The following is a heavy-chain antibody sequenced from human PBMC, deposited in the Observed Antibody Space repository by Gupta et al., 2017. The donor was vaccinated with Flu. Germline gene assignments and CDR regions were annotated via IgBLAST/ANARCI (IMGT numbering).Heavy chain of an antibody. J-gene: IGHJ4*02. D-gene: IGHD5-12*01. Sequence: EVQLEQSGAEVKKPGESLKISCQGSAYIFTSYWIAWVRQMPGKGLEWMGSVYPGDSDTKYSPSFQGQVTISADKSISTAYLQWSSLKASDTAMYFCARLGYQRIDSWGQGTLVTVSS. CDR2: VYPGDSDT. CDR1: AYIFTSYW. CDR3: ARLGYQRIDS. V-gene: IGHV5-51*03.